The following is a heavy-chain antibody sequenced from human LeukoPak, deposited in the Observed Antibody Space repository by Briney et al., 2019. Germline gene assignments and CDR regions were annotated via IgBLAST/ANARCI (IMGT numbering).Heavy chain of an antibody. Sequence: GASVKVSCKASGGTFSSSAISWVRQAPGQGLEWMGGIIPIFGTANYAQKFQGRVTITADESTSTAYMELSSLRSEDTAVYYCAREGYYYDSSGSPDAFDIWGQGTMVTVSS. D-gene: IGHD3-22*01. CDR1: GGTFSSSA. J-gene: IGHJ3*02. V-gene: IGHV1-69*13. CDR3: AREGYYYDSSGSPDAFDI. CDR2: IIPIFGTA.